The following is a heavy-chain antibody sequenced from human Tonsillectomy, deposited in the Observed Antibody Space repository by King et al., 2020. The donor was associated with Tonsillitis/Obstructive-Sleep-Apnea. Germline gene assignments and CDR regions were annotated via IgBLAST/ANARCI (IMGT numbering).Heavy chain of an antibody. CDR1: GFTFNTYA. V-gene: IGHV3-23*04. Sequence: EVQLVESGGGLVQPGGSLRLSCAASGFTFNTYAMSWVRQAPGKGLEWVSTFTGSGGSTYYGDSVKGRFTISRDNSKNTRYLQMNSLRAEETAIYYCARGRQGDYWSGYKASFDYWGQGTRVTVSS. CDR2: FTGSGGST. CDR3: ARGRQGDYWSGYKASFDY. D-gene: IGHD3-3*01. J-gene: IGHJ4*02.